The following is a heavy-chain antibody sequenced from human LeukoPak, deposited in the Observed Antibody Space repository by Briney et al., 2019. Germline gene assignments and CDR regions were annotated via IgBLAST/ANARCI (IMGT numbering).Heavy chain of an antibody. J-gene: IGHJ4*02. Sequence: VTVSFTASGGXFSNYAISWVGQAPGQGGEWIAVILPIFSTATYAQNFHGTVTMTTNTSIRTAYMELTSLTSEDTAVYYCAGARRCLYNYQDYWGQATLVTVSS. D-gene: IGHD5-24*01. V-gene: IGHV1-69*13. CDR3: AGARRCLYNYQDY. CDR1: GGXFSNYA. CDR2: ILPIFSTA.